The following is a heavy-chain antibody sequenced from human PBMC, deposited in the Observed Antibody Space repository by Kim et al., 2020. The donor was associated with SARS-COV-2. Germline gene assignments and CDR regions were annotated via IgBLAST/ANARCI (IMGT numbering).Heavy chain of an antibody. J-gene: IGHJ6*02. Sequence: GGSLRLSCGASGFIFSTYGMNWVRQAPGKGLEWVSFIYSSGSNTYYADSVKGRFTISRDDAKNSMYLEMNSLRVEDTAVYYCARDRVTLASHGEYGMYGWGQGTTVTVSS. CDR1: GFIFSTYG. CDR2: IYSSGSNT. V-gene: IGHV3-21*01. D-gene: IGHD3-10*01. CDR3: ARDRVTLASHGEYGMYG.